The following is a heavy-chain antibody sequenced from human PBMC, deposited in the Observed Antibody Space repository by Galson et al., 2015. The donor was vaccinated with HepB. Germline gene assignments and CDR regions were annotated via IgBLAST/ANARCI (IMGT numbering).Heavy chain of an antibody. CDR3: ARDFFVAGPLPGTTTWYGMDV. J-gene: IGHJ6*02. CDR2: ISSSSYI. CDR1: GFTFSSYS. Sequence: SLRLSCAASGFTFSSYSMNWVRQAPGKGLEWVSSISSSSYIYYADSVKGRFTISRDNAKNSLYLQMNSLRAEDTAVYYCARDFFVAGPLPGTTTWYGMDVWGQGTTVTVSS. D-gene: IGHD1-26*01. V-gene: IGHV3-21*01.